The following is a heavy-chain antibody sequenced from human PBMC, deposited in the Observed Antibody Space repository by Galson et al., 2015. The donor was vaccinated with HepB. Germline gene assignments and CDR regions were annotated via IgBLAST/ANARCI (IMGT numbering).Heavy chain of an antibody. CDR3: AKDQGDSGSSLTYYGMDA. V-gene: IGHV3-30*13. Sequence: SLRLSCAASGFTMSSHGMHWVRQAPGKGLEWVAVTPYDGTKKYYADSVKGRFTISRDNSKKRVFLQMNSLRADDTAVYYCAKDQGDSGSSLTYYGMDAWGQGTTVTVSS. CDR1: GFTMSSHG. J-gene: IGHJ6*02. D-gene: IGHD1-26*01. CDR2: TPYDGTKK.